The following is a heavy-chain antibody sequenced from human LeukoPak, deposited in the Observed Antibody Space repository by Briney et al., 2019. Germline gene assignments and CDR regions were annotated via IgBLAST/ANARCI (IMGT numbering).Heavy chain of an antibody. CDR3: ARAMATIHDY. J-gene: IGHJ4*02. Sequence: GGSLRLSCAASGFTFSSYSMNWVRQAPGKGVEWVSSISSSSSYIYYADSVKGRFTISRDNAKNSLYLQMNSLRAEDTAVYYCARAMATIHDYWGQGTLVTVSS. D-gene: IGHD5-24*01. CDR2: ISSSSSYI. V-gene: IGHV3-21*01. CDR1: GFTFSSYS.